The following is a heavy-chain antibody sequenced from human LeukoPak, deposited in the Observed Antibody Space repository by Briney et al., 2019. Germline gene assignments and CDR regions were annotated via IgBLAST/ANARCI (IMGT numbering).Heavy chain of an antibody. D-gene: IGHD4-23*01. J-gene: IGHJ3*02. Sequence: SETLSLTCTVSGGSISSYYWSWIRQPPGKGLERIGYIYYSGSTNCNPSVKSRVAMSVDTSKKQFSLKLSSLTAADTAVYYCARGGTAVIAPYALDIWGQGTMVTVSS. CDR2: IYYSGST. V-gene: IGHV4-59*01. CDR1: GGSISSYY. CDR3: ARGGTAVIAPYALDI.